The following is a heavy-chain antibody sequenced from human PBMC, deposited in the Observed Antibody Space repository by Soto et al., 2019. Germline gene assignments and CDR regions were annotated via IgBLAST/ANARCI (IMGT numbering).Heavy chain of an antibody. D-gene: IGHD6-6*01. CDR3: ARDIRGSSSPWFDP. CDR1: GYTFTGYY. V-gene: IGHV1-2*04. CDR2: INPNSGGS. Sequence: GASVKVSCKASGYTFTGYYMHWVRQAPGQGLEWMGWINPNSGGSNYAQKFQGWVTMTRDTSISTAYMELSRLRSDDTAVYYCARDIRGSSSPWFDPWGQGTLVTVSS. J-gene: IGHJ5*02.